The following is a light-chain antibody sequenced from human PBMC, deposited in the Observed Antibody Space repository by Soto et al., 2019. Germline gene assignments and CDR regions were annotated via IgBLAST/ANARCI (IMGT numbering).Light chain of an antibody. CDR1: QSVNIY. Sequence: IVLTQSPSTLSLPPGERATLSCRASQSVNIYLAWYQQKPGQAPRLLIYDASNRATGIPARFSGSGSGTDFTLTISRLEPEDFAVYYCQQYGSSLITFGQGTRLEIK. CDR3: QQYGSSLIT. V-gene: IGKV3-20*01. J-gene: IGKJ5*01. CDR2: DAS.